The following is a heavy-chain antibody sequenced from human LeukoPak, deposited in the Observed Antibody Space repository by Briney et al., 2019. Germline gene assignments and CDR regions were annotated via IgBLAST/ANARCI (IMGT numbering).Heavy chain of an antibody. J-gene: IGHJ4*02. V-gene: IGHV3-66*01. CDR2: IYSGEST. CDR3: ARRVTTDVY. Sequence: PGGSLRLSCIASGFTVNSKYMSWVRQAPGKGLEWVSLIYSGESTYYADSVKGRFIISRDNSQNTLYLQMNSLRAEDTAVYYCARRVTTDVYWGQGTLVTVSS. D-gene: IGHD4-17*01. CDR1: GFTVNSKY.